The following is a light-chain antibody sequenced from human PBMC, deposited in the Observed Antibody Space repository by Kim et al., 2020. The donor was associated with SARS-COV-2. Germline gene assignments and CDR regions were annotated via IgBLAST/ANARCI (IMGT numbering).Light chain of an antibody. CDR1: QGISSY. CDR2: AAS. Sequence: AIRMTQSPSSFSASTGDRVTITCRASQGISSYLAWYQQKPGKAPKLLIYAASTLQSGVPSRFSGSGSGTDFTLTISCLQSEDFATYYCQQYYSYPPCTFGQGTKLEI. J-gene: IGKJ2*02. CDR3: QQYYSYPPCT. V-gene: IGKV1-8*01.